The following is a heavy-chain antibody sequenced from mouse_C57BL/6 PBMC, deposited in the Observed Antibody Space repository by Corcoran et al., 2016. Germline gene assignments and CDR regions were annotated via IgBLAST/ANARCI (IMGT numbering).Heavy chain of an antibody. J-gene: IGHJ1*03. CDR2: INTYSGVP. D-gene: IGHD1-1*01. Sequence: QIQLVQSGPELKKPGETVKISCKASGYTFTTYGMSWVKQAPGKGLKWMGWINTYSGVPTYADDFKGRFAFSLETSASTAYLQSNNLKNEDTATYFCARKPNYYGSRDWYCDVWGTGTTVTVSS. CDR1: GYTFTTYG. CDR3: ARKPNYYGSRDWYCDV. V-gene: IGHV9-3*01.